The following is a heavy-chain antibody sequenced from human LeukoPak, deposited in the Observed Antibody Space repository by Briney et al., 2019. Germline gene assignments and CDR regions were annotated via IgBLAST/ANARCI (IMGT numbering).Heavy chain of an antibody. CDR2: IYYSGST. CDR1: GGSISSSSYY. V-gene: IGHV4-39*01. CDR3: ARHLGGDYYDSSAIPWFDP. Sequence: SETLSLTCTVSGGSISSSSYYWGWIRPPPGQGLEWIGSIYYSGSTYYNPSLKSRVTISVDTSKNQFSLKLSSVTAADTAVYYCARHLGGDYYDSSAIPWFDPWGQGTLVTVSS. J-gene: IGHJ5*02. D-gene: IGHD3-22*01.